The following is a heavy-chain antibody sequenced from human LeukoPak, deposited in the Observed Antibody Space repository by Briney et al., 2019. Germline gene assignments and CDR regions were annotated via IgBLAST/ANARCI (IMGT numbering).Heavy chain of an antibody. D-gene: IGHD5-18*01. V-gene: IGHV4-59*01. CDR1: GGSISSYY. J-gene: IGHJ3*02. CDR3: ARVGYSYGIDAFDT. Sequence: PSETLSLTCTVSGGSISSYYWSWIRQPPGKGLEWIGYIYYSGSTNYNPSLKSRVTISVDTSKNQFSLKLSSVTAADTAVYYCARVGYSYGIDAFDTWGQGAMVTVS. CDR2: IYYSGST.